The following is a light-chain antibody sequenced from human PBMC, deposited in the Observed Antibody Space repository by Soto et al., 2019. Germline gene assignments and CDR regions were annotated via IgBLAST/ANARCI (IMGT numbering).Light chain of an antibody. CDR1: QTISGR. J-gene: IGKJ4*01. CDR2: RTS. V-gene: IGKV1-5*03. CDR3: QHYNTYLVT. Sequence: DIPMTQSPSTLSASVGDRVTISCRASQTISGRLAWYQQKPGKAPNLLIFRTSSLKSGVPARFSGSGSGTEFNLTISSLQPDDYATYYCQHYNTYLVTFGGGTKVEIK.